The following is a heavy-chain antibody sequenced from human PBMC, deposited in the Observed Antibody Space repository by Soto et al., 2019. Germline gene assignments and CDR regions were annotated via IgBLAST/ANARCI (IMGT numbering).Heavy chain of an antibody. CDR3: ASGGKSGSYFDLYYYYYGMDV. Sequence: PGGSLRLSCAASGFTFSSYAMHWVRQAPGKGLEWVAVISYDGSNKYYADSVKGRFTISRDNSKNTLYLQMNSLRAEDTAVYYCASGGKSGSYFDLYYYYYGMDVWGQGTTVTVSS. D-gene: IGHD1-26*01. J-gene: IGHJ6*02. V-gene: IGHV3-30-3*01. CDR2: ISYDGSNK. CDR1: GFTFSSYA.